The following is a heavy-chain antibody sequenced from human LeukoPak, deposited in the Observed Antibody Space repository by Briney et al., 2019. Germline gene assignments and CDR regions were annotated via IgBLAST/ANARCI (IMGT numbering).Heavy chain of an antibody. Sequence: SETLSLTFTVSGYSISSGYHWGWIRQPPGKGLEWIGGIYHSGSTYYNPSLKSRVTISVDTSKNQFYVKLSSATAADTAVYYCARIDWVFDYWGQGTLVTVSS. CDR2: IYHSGST. CDR3: ARIDWVFDY. CDR1: GYSISSGYH. V-gene: IGHV4-38-2*02. J-gene: IGHJ4*02. D-gene: IGHD3-9*01.